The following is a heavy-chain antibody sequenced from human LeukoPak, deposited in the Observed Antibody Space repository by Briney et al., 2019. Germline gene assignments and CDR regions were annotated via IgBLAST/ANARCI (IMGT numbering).Heavy chain of an antibody. V-gene: IGHV4-59*08. CDR3: GRVDYILDY. Sequence: SETLSLTCTVSGGSISSYYWSWIRQPPGKGLEWIGSIYRSGSAYYNPSLKSRVTISVDTTKNQFSLRVTSVTAADTAVYYCGRVDYILDYWGQGTLVTVSS. D-gene: IGHD4-11*01. CDR2: IYRSGSA. J-gene: IGHJ4*02. CDR1: GGSISSYY.